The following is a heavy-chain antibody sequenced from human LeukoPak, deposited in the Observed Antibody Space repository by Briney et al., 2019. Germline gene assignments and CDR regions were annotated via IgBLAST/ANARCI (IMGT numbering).Heavy chain of an antibody. J-gene: IGHJ4*02. Sequence: GGSLRLSCAASGFTFSSYAMSWVRQAPGKGLEWVSAISGSGGSTYYADSVKGRFTISRDNSQNTLYLQMNSLRAEDTAVHSSARDYADYFGYFFFDYWGQGTLVTVSS. CDR3: ARDYADYFGYFFFDY. CDR1: GFTFSSYA. D-gene: IGHD4-17*01. V-gene: IGHV3-23*01. CDR2: ISGSGGST.